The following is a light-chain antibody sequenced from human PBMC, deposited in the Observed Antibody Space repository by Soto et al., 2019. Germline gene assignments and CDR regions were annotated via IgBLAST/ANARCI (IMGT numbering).Light chain of an antibody. CDR3: QPCYSTLLT. CDR2: GAS. V-gene: IGKV3-20*01. J-gene: IGKJ4*01. Sequence: EIVLTQSPGTLSLSPGERATLSCRASQSISSSYFAWYQQKPGQAPRLLIYGASSRATGIPDRFSGSRSGAESTLTISSLQSEDFATYYCQPCYSTLLTFGEGTKVDIK. CDR1: QSISSSY.